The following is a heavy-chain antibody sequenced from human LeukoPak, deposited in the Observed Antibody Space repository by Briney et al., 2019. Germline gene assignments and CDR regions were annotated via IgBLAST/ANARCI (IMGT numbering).Heavy chain of an antibody. J-gene: IGHJ4*02. V-gene: IGHV4-59*01. CDR1: GGSISSSY. D-gene: IGHD1-26*01. Sequence: PSETLSLTCTVSGGSISSSYWSWIRQPPGKGLEWIGYIYNSGSTSYNPSLKSRVTISLDTSKNQFSLRLGSVTAADTAVYYCVRGATAWVHFDSWGQGTLVTVSS. CDR3: VRGATAWVHFDS. CDR2: IYNSGST.